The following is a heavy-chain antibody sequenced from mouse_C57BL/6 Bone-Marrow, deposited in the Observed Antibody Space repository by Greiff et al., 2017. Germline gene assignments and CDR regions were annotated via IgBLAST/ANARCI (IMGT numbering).Heavy chain of an antibody. CDR1: GYTFTDYY. CDR2: INPYNGGT. V-gene: IGHV1-19*01. CDR3: ARRLIRWYVAV. J-gene: IGHJ1*03. Sequence: EVQLQQSGPVLVKPGASVKMSCKASGYTFTDYYMNWVKQSHGKSLEWIGVINPYNGGTSYNQKFEGEATLTVNKSSSTAYMQLNSLTSEDSAVYYCARRLIRWYVAVWGKGTTVTVSS. D-gene: IGHD2-3*01.